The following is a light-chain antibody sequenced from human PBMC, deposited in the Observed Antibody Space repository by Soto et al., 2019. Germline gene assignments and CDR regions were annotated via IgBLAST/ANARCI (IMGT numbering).Light chain of an antibody. J-gene: IGLJ1*01. CDR2: EVT. CDR3: SSYTTSSILYV. V-gene: IGLV2-14*01. CDR1: SSDVGRYNY. Sequence: QSVLTQPASVSGSPGQSITISCTGTSSDVGRYNYVSWYQHHQGKAPKLIIYEVTNRASEVSNRFSASKSGNTASLTISGLQAEDEADYYCSSYTTSSILYVFGTGTKLTVL.